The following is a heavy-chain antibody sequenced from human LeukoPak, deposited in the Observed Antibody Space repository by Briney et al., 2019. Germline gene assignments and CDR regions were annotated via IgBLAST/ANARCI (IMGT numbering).Heavy chain of an antibody. CDR2: ISYDGSNK. CDR1: GFTFSSYS. Sequence: GGSLRLSCAASGFTFSSYSMNWVRQAPGKGLEWVAVISYDGSNKYYVDSVKGRFTISRDNSKNTLYLQMNSLRAEDTAVYYCARELYYYDSSGLGPNYGMDVWGQGTTVTVSS. D-gene: IGHD3-22*01. V-gene: IGHV3-30*03. J-gene: IGHJ6*02. CDR3: ARELYYYDSSGLGPNYGMDV.